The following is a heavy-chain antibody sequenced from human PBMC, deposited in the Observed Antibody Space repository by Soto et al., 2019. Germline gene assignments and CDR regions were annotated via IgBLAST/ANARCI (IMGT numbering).Heavy chain of an antibody. V-gene: IGHV1-18*01. CDR3: ARESGGGVGTTSY. CDR2: ISGYNGNT. D-gene: IGHD1-26*01. J-gene: IGHJ4*02. Sequence: QVQLVQSGPEVKKPGASAKVSCKTSGYIFSNFGISWMRQLPGQGREWMGWISGYNGNTNYAQKFQDRVTLTTDTSTNTAYMELRSLRSDDTAVYYCARESGGGVGTTSYWGQGTLVTVSS. CDR1: GYIFSNFG.